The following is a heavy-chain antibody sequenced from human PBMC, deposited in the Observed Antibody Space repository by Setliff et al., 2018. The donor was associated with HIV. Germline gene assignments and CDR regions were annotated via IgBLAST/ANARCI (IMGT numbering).Heavy chain of an antibody. J-gene: IGHJ4*02. CDR3: ARGSEHFNYKDYFDY. CDR1: GDTFSSYA. D-gene: IGHD3-3*02. V-gene: IGHV1-69*13. Sequence: GASVKVSCKASGDTFSSYAISWVRQAPGQGLEWMGGIIPIFGTANYAQKFQDRVTITADESTSTAYMELSSLRSEDTAVYYCARGSEHFNYKDYFDYWGQGTLVTVSS. CDR2: IIPIFGTA.